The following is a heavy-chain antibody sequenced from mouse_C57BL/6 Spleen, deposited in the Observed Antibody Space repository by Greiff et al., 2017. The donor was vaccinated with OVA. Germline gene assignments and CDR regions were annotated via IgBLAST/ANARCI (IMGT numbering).Heavy chain of an antibody. D-gene: IGHD1-3*01. CDR3: AGGSFKGVYVDD. V-gene: IGHV1-66*01. CDR2: IYPGSGNT. Sequence: VQLQQSGPELVKPGASVKISCKASGYSFTSYYIHWVKQRPGQGLEWIGWIYPGSGNTKYNEKFKGKATLTADTSSSTAYMQLSSLTSEDSAVYYGAGGSFKGVYVDDWGQGTTLTVAS. CDR1: GYSFTSYY. J-gene: IGHJ2*01.